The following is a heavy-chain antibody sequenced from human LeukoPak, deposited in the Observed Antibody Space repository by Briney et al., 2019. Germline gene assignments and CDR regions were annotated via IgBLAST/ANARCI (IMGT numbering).Heavy chain of an antibody. D-gene: IGHD6-13*01. CDR1: GFIFTSYV. V-gene: IGHV3-30*03. CDR3: ARPRGAAAGTFGFDP. CDR2: ISYDGSNK. J-gene: IGHJ5*02. Sequence: PGGSLRLSCAASGFIFTSYVMHWVRQAPGKGLQWVALISYDGSNKYYADSVKGRFTISRDNSKNTLYLQMNSLRAEDTAVYYCARPRGAAAGTFGFDPWGQGTLVTVSS.